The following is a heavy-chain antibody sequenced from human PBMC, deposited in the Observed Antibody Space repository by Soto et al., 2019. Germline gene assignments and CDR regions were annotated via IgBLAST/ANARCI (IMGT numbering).Heavy chain of an antibody. Sequence: SETLSLTCTVSGGSISSYYWSWIRQPPGKGLEWIGYIYYSGSTNYNPSLKSRVTISVDTSKNQFSLKLSSVTAADTAVYYCARGHYDFWSGYFGYWDQGTLVTVSS. CDR3: ARGHYDFWSGYFGY. J-gene: IGHJ4*02. CDR1: GGSISSYY. D-gene: IGHD3-3*01. V-gene: IGHV4-59*01. CDR2: IYYSGST.